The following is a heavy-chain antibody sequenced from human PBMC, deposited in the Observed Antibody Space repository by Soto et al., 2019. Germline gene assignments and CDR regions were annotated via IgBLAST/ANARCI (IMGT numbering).Heavy chain of an antibody. V-gene: IGHV3-30*18. J-gene: IGHJ4*02. CDR3: AKDPSFDY. CDR2: ISYDGSNK. CDR1: GFTFSSYG. Sequence: GSLRLSCAASGFTFSSYGMHWVRQAPGKGLEWVAVISYDGSNKYYADSVKGRFTISRDNSKNTLYLQMNSLRAEDTAVYYCAKDPSFDYWGQGTLVTVSS.